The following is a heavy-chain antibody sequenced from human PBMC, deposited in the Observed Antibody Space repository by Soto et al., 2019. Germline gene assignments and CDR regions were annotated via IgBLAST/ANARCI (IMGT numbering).Heavy chain of an antibody. CDR2: TIPLFGTT. Sequence: QVQLVQSGVEVKKPGSSVRVSCKASGDTFKNSVISWVRQSPGQGLEWMGGTIPLFGTTDYAQKFQGRLTITTDAYTTTAYLAVSRLTSEDTAVYYCVAELDFGKLSVVWGQGTTVIVSS. V-gene: IGHV1-69*01. D-gene: IGHD3-10*01. CDR3: VAELDFGKLSVV. J-gene: IGHJ3*01. CDR1: GDTFKNSV.